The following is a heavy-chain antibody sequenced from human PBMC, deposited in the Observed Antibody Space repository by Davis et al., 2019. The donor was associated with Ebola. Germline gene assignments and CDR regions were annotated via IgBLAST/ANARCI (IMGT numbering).Heavy chain of an antibody. CDR1: GGSFSGYY. Sequence: GSLRLSCAVYGGSFSGYYWSWIRQPPGKGLEWIGEINHSGSTNYNPSLKSRVTISVDTSKNQFSLKLSSVTAADTAVYFCARLSPFQDSQTHDYWGQGTLVTVSS. CDR3: ARLSPFQDSQTHDY. CDR2: INHSGST. V-gene: IGHV4-34*01. D-gene: IGHD3-16*02. J-gene: IGHJ4*02.